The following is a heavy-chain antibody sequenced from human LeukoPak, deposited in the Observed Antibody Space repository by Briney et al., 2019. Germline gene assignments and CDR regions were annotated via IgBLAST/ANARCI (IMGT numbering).Heavy chain of an antibody. CDR1: GGTFSSYA. CDR3: ARGTYYDSSDAFDI. V-gene: IGHV1-69*01. D-gene: IGHD3-22*01. Sequence: SVKVSCKASGGTFSSYAINWVRQAPGQGLEWMGGIIPIFGTANYAQRFQGRVTITADESTSTAYMELSSLRSEDTAVYYCARGTYYDSSDAFDIWGQGTMVTVSS. J-gene: IGHJ3*02. CDR2: IIPIFGTA.